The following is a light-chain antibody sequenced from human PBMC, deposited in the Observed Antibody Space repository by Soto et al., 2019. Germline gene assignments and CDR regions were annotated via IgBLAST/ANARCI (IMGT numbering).Light chain of an antibody. CDR1: QSISSS. Sequence: ETVLTQSPATLSLSPGERATLSCRASQSISSSLAWYQQTPGQAPRLLIYDASKRATGIPARFSGSGSGTDFTLTIISLEREDFAVYYCEQRFTWPSFGPGTKVDIK. V-gene: IGKV3-11*01. J-gene: IGKJ3*01. CDR2: DAS. CDR3: EQRFTWPS.